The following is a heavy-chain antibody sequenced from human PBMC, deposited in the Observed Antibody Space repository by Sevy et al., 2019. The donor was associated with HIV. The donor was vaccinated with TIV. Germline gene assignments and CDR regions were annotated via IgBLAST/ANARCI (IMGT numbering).Heavy chain of an antibody. CDR1: GFTFSSYA. D-gene: IGHD3-16*01. V-gene: IGHV3-23*01. J-gene: IGHJ6*03. CDR2: ISGSGDNT. Sequence: GGSLRLSCAASGFTFSSYATSWVRQAPGKGLEWVSTISGSGDNTFYADSAKGRFTISRDNSKNTLYLQMNSLRDEDTAVYYCAKCLYTGIDAGYYYYMDVWGKGTTVTVSS. CDR3: AKCLYTGIDAGYYYYMDV.